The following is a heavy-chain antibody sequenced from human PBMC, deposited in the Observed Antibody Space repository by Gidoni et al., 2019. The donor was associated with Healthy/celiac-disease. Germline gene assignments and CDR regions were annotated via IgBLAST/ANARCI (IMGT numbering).Heavy chain of an antibody. CDR2: ISSSGRSI. CDR3: ARAFGGSDGYIYDAFDI. V-gene: IGHV3-11*01. Sequence: QVQLVESGGGLVKPGGSLRLSCAPSGFTFRSSYMSWNRQAPGKGLEWVSYISSSGRSIYYADSVKGRFTISRDTAKNSLYLQMNSLRADDTAVYYCARAFGGSDGYIYDAFDIWGQGTMVTVSS. D-gene: IGHD3-16*01. J-gene: IGHJ3*02. CDR1: GFTFRSSY.